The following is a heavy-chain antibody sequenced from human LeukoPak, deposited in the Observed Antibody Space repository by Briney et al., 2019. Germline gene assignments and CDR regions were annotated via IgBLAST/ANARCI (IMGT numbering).Heavy chain of an antibody. Sequence: GSLRLSCAASGFTFDDYTMHWVRQAPGKGLEWVSLISWDGGSTYYADSVKGRFTISRDNSKNSLYLQMNSLRTEDTALYYCAKASIGTVAYYYGMDVWGQGTTVTVSS. V-gene: IGHV3-43*01. J-gene: IGHJ6*02. CDR2: ISWDGGST. CDR3: AKASIGTVAYYYGMDV. CDR1: GFTFDDYT. D-gene: IGHD4-23*01.